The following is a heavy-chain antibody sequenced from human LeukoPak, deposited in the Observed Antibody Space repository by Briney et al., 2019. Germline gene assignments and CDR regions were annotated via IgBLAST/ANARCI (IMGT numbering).Heavy chain of an antibody. CDR2: ISSTSNYI. V-gene: IGHV3-21*01. J-gene: IGHJ3*02. Sequence: PGGSLRLSCASSGFTFSTYAKSWVRQAPGKGLEWVSCISSTSNYIFYADSVRGRFTISRDNAKNSLYLQMDSLRAEDTAVYYCARGGIITSYAFEIWGQGAMVTVSS. CDR1: GFTFSTYA. D-gene: IGHD1-26*01. CDR3: ARGGIITSYAFEI.